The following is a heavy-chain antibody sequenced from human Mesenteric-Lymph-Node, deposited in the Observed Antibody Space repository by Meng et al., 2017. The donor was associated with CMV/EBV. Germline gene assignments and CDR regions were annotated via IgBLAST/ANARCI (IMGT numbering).Heavy chain of an antibody. CDR3: ARDPDPNLLYYYYGMDV. J-gene: IGHJ6*02. Sequence: SQTLSLTCAISGDSVSSNSAAWNWIRQSPSRGLEWLGRTYYRSKWYNDYAVSVKSRITINPDTSKNQFSLQLNSVTPEDTAVYYCARDPDPNLLYYYYGMDVWGQGTTVTVSS. D-gene: IGHD2-15*01. CDR1: GDSVSSNSAA. V-gene: IGHV6-1*01. CDR2: TYYRSKWYN.